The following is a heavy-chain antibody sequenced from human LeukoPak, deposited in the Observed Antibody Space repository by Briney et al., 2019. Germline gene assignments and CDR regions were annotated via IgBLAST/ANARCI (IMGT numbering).Heavy chain of an antibody. J-gene: IGHJ4*02. Sequence: ASVKVSCKASGYTFTSYHMHWVRQAPGQGLEWMGWINPNSGGTNYAQKFQGRVTMTRDTSISIAYMELSRLRSDDTAVYYCARDHWNYEVGHGYWGQGTLVTVSS. D-gene: IGHD1-7*01. CDR3: ARDHWNYEVGHGY. CDR2: INPNSGGT. CDR1: GYTFTSYH. V-gene: IGHV1-2*02.